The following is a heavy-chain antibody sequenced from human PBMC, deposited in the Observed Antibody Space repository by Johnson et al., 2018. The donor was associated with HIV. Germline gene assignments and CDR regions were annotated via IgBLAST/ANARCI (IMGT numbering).Heavy chain of an antibody. D-gene: IGHD4-23*01. J-gene: IGHJ3*02. Sequence: VQLVESGGGLIQPGGSLRLSCAASGFTVSSNYMSCVRQAPGKGLAWVSVIYSGGSTYYADSVQGRFTISRDNSKNTLYLQMNNLRAEDTAVYYCAKDSGVATLVTGAFDIWGQGTMVTVFS. CDR1: GFTVSSNY. CDR3: AKDSGVATLVTGAFDI. V-gene: IGHV3-66*03. CDR2: IYSGGST.